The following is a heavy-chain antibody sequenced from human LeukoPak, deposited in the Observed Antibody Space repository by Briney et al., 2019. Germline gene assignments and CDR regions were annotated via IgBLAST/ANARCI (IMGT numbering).Heavy chain of an antibody. J-gene: IGHJ4*02. D-gene: IGHD3-16*01. Sequence: GGSLRLSCEASGFTFSTFTMSWVRQAPGKGLEWVSGISGSGDKTYYADSVKGRFTISRDNFKNTLYLQMHSLRDEDTAVYYCARGEGGSDYWGQGTLVTVSS. CDR3: ARGEGGSDY. V-gene: IGHV3-23*01. CDR2: ISGSGDKT. CDR1: GFTFSTFT.